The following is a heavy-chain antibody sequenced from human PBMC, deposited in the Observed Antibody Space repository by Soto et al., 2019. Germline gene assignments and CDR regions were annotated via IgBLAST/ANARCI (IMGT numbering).Heavy chain of an antibody. CDR3: ARDIGYDFWSGRPRGYMDV. Sequence: SETLSLTCTVSGGSISSYYWSWIRQPPGKGLEWIGYIYYSGSTNYNPSLKSRVTISVDTSKNQFSLKLSSVTAADTAVYYCARDIGYDFWSGRPRGYMDVWGKGTTVTVSS. D-gene: IGHD3-3*01. V-gene: IGHV4-59*01. CDR2: IYYSGST. J-gene: IGHJ6*03. CDR1: GGSISSYY.